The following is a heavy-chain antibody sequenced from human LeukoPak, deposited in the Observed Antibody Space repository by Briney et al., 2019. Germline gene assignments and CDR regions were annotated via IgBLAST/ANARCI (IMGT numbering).Heavy chain of an antibody. D-gene: IGHD3-22*01. CDR1: GGSISSGGYY. CDR2: IYYSGST. V-gene: IGHV4-61*08. CDR3: AALEGYYYDSSGPHYFDY. Sequence: SETLSLTCTVSGGSISSGGYYWSWIRQPPGKGLEWIGYIYYSGSTNYNPSLKSRVTISVDTSKNQFSLKLSSVTAADTAVYYCAALEGYYYDSSGPHYFDYWGQGTLVTVSS. J-gene: IGHJ4*02.